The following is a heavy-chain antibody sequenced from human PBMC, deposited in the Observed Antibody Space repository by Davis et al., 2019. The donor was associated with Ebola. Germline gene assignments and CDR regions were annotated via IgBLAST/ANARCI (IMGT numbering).Heavy chain of an antibody. J-gene: IGHJ6*02. CDR1: GGSFSGYY. V-gene: IGHV4-34*01. D-gene: IGHD3-10*01. CDR3: AREEGLWFGESYYYYYGMDV. CDR2: INRGGST. Sequence: SETLSLTCAVYGGSFSGYYWSWIRQPPGKGLEWIGEINRGGSTNYNPSLKSRVTISVDTSKNQFSLKLSSVTAADTAVYYCAREEGLWFGESYYYYYGMDVWGQGTTVTVSS.